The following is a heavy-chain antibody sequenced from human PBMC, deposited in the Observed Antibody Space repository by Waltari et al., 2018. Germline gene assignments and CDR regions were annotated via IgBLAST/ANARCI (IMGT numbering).Heavy chain of an antibody. J-gene: IGHJ6*02. D-gene: IGHD3-10*01. CDR1: GYTFTSYD. V-gene: IGHV1-8*03. CDR2: INPNSCNT. Sequence: QVQLVQSGAEVKKPGASVKVSCKASGYTFTSYDINWVRQATGQGRERMGWINPNSCNTGYSQKFQGRVTITRNTSISPAYMELNSLRAEDTAVYYCARDGDTYYYYGMDVWGQGTTVTVSS. CDR3: ARDGDTYYYYGMDV.